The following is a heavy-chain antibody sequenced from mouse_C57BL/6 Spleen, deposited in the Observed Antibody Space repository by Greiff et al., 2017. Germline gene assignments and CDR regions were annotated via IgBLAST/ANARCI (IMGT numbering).Heavy chain of an antibody. V-gene: IGHV1-82*01. CDR3: AYGYGGDY. J-gene: IGHJ2*01. Sequence: VQLQQSGPELVKPGASVKISCKASGYAFSSSWMNWVKQRPGKGLEWIGRIYPGDGDTNYNGKFKGKATLTADKSSSTAYMQLSSLTSEDSAVYCCAYGYGGDYWGQGTTLTVSS. CDR1: GYAFSSSW. CDR2: IYPGDGDT. D-gene: IGHD2-2*01.